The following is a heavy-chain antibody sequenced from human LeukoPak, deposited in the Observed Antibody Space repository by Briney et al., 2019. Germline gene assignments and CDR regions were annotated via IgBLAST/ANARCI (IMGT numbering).Heavy chain of an antibody. J-gene: IGHJ4*02. CDR1: RFPFNTYG. D-gene: IGHD4-17*01. CDR2: IRYDGSNK. Sequence: GGSLRLSCAASRFPFNTYGMHWVRQAPGKGLEWVAFIRYDGSNKYYADSVKGRFTISRDNSKNTLYLQMNSLRAEDTAVYYCAKVGAYGDYCKDWGQGTLVIVSS. CDR3: AKVGAYGDYCKD. V-gene: IGHV3-30*02.